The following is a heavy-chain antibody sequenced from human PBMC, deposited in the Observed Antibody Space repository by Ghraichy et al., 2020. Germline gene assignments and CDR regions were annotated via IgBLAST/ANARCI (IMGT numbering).Heavy chain of an antibody. CDR2: INWDGGST. CDR1: GFTLDDYS. Sequence: GESLNISCAASGFTLDDYSMHWVRQAPGKGLEWVSLINWDGGSTYYADSVKGRFTISRDNRKNSLYLQMNSLTTEDTALYYCAKDMGALGSGTYFDYWGQGTLVTVAS. D-gene: IGHD2-15*01. CDR3: AKDMGALGSGTYFDY. V-gene: IGHV3-43*01. J-gene: IGHJ4*02.